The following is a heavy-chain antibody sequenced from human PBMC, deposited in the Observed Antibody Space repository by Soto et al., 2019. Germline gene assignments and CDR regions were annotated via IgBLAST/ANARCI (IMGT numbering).Heavy chain of an antibody. CDR3: AREGSGSSLWA. Sequence: SETLSLTCTVSGHSMTGYYWTWIRQPAGKGLEWIGRLYSSGVSAYDPSLASRVTMSLDTSRNQFFLNVTSVTAADTAVYYCAREGSGSSLWAWGRGTLVTVSS. D-gene: IGHD3-10*01. CDR1: GHSMTGYY. J-gene: IGHJ5*02. V-gene: IGHV4-4*07. CDR2: LYSSGVS.